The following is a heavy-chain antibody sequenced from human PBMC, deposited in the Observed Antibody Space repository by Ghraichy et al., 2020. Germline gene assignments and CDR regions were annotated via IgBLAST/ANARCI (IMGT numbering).Heavy chain of an antibody. Sequence: SQTLSLTCAISGDSVSSNSATWNWIRQSQSRGFEWLGRTYYRSKWYNDDAVSVKSRITINPDTSKNQLSLQLNSVPPEATALYYCARWAYWAFDIWGQGTIVTVSS. CDR1: GDSVSSNSAT. V-gene: IGHV6-1*01. D-gene: IGHD2-8*02. CDR3: ARWAYWAFDI. CDR2: TYYRSKWYN. J-gene: IGHJ3*02.